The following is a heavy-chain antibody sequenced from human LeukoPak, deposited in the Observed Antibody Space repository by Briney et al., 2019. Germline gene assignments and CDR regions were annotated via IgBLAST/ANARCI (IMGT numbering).Heavy chain of an antibody. J-gene: IGHJ6*02. CDR2: ISSSSSYI. D-gene: IGHD2-2*01. Sequence: PGGSLRLSCAASGFTFSSYSMNWVRQAPGKGLEWVSSISSSSSYIYYADSVKGRFTISRDNAKNSLYLQMNSLRAEDTAVYYCARDYCSSTSCYDSYYYGMDVWGQGTTVTVSS. CDR3: ARDYCSSTSCYDSYYYGMDV. V-gene: IGHV3-21*01. CDR1: GFTFSSYS.